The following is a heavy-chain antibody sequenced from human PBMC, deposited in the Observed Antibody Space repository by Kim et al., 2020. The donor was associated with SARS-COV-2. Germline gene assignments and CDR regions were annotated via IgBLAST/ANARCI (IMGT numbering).Heavy chain of an antibody. Sequence: GGSLRLSCAASGFTFSGSAMHWVRQASGKGLEWVGRIRNKANSYATAYAASVKGRFTISRDDSKNTAYLQMNSLKTEDTAVYYCMCRSNPGEVSSSWEREYCYYGMDVWGQGTTVTVSS. J-gene: IGHJ6*02. D-gene: IGHD6-13*01. V-gene: IGHV3-73*01. CDR2: IRNKANSYAT. CDR1: GFTFSGSA. CDR3: MCRSNPGEVSSSWEREYCYYGMDV.